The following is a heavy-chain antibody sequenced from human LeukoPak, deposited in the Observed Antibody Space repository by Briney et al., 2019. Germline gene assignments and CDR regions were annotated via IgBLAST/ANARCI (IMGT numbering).Heavy chain of an antibody. J-gene: IGHJ4*02. CDR1: GYSVSSGYY. V-gene: IGHV4-38-2*02. CDR3: ARDPYSSGGSCYPFDY. CDR2: IYHSGNT. D-gene: IGHD2-15*01. Sequence: SETLSLTCAVSGYSVSSGYYWGWIRQPPGKGLEWIGSIYHSGNTYYNPSLKSRVTISVDTSKNQFSLKLSSVTAADTAVYYCARDPYSSGGSCYPFDYWGQGTLVTVSS.